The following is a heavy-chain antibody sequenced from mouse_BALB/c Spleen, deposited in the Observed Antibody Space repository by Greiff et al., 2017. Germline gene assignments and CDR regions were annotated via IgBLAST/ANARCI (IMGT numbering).Heavy chain of an antibody. CDR3: VRDGYDGYYFDY. CDR2: IWTGGGT. Sequence: VKLMESGPGLVAPSQSLSITCTVSGFSLTSYDISWIRQPPGKGLEWLGVIWTGGGTNYNSAFMSRLSISKDNSKSQVFLKMNSLQTDDTAIYYCVRDGYDGYYFDYWGQGTTLTVSS. CDR1: GFSLTSYD. V-gene: IGHV2-9-2*01. J-gene: IGHJ2*01. D-gene: IGHD2-14*01.